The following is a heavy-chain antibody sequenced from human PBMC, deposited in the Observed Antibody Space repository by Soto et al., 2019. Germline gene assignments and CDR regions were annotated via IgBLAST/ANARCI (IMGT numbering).Heavy chain of an antibody. J-gene: IGHJ4*02. CDR2: ISGSGGST. CDR3: AKGAHIVVVPPPHFDY. CDR1: GFTFSSYA. V-gene: IGHV3-23*01. Sequence: VGSLRRSWAASGFTFSSYAMSWVRQAPVKGLEWVSAISGSGGSTYYADSVKGRFTISRDNSKNTQYLQMNSLRAEDTAVYYCAKGAHIVVVPPPHFDYWGQGTLVTVSS. D-gene: IGHD2-2*01.